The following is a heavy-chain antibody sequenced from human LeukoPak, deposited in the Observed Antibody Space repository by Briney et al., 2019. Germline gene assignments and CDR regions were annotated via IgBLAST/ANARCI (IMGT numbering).Heavy chain of an antibody. CDR2: ISSSSSYI. CDR3: AREGDYYGSGSYFNHDAFDI. D-gene: IGHD3-10*01. V-gene: IGHV3-21*01. Sequence: TGGSLRLSCAASGFTFSSYSMNWVRQAPGKGLEWVSSISSSSSYIYYADSVKGRFTISRDNAKNSLYLQMNSLRAEDTAVYYCAREGDYYGSGSYFNHDAFDIWGQGTWSPSLQ. J-gene: IGHJ3*02. CDR1: GFTFSSYS.